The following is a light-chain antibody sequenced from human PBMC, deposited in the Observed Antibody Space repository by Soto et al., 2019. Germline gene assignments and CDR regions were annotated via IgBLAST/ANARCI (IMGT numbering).Light chain of an antibody. J-gene: IGKJ1*01. V-gene: IGKV3-11*01. CDR2: GAS. CDR1: QSISSY. CDR3: QQRSNWPPA. Sequence: EIVLTQSPATLSLSPGERATLSCRASQSISSYLAWYPQKPGQAPRLLIYGASNRATGIPARFSGSGSGTDFTLTISSLEPEDFALYYCQQRSNWPPAFGQGTRVDIK.